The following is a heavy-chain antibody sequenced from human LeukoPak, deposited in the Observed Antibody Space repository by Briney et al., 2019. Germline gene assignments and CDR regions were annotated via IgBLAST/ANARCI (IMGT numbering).Heavy chain of an antibody. CDR2: IYYSGST. J-gene: IGHJ4*02. V-gene: IGHV4-59*01. CDR3: ARTIEWSYDFDY. Sequence: PSETLSLTCTVSGGSISSYYWSWIRQPPGKGLEWIGYIYYSGSTNYNPSLKSRVTISVDTSKNQFSLKLSSVTAADTALYYCARTIEWSYDFDYWGQGTLVTVSS. D-gene: IGHD3-3*01. CDR1: GGSISSYY.